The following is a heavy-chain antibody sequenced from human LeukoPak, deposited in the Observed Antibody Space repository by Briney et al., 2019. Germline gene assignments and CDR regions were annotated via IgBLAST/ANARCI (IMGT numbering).Heavy chain of an antibody. Sequence: SETLSLTCTVSGGSISSSSYYWGWIRQPPGKGLEWIGSIYYSGSTYYNPSLKSRVTISVDTSKNQFSLKLSSVTAADTAVYYCARGRVRYFDWLQYYFDYWGQGTLVTVSS. CDR3: ARGRVRYFDWLQYYFDY. D-gene: IGHD3-9*01. CDR2: IYYSGST. J-gene: IGHJ4*02. V-gene: IGHV4-39*07. CDR1: GGSISSSSYY.